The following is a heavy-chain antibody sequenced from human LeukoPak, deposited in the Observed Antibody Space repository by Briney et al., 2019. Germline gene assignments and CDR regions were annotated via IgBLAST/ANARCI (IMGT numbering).Heavy chain of an antibody. CDR2: ISSSSSYI. Sequence: GGSLRLSCAASGFTFSSYSMNWVRQAPGKGLEWVSSISSSSSYIYYADSVKGRFTISRDNAENSLYLQMNSLRAEDTAVYYCARERAPRLTHYMDVWGKGTTVTVSS. J-gene: IGHJ6*03. CDR1: GFTFSSYS. CDR3: ARERAPRLTHYMDV. V-gene: IGHV3-21*01.